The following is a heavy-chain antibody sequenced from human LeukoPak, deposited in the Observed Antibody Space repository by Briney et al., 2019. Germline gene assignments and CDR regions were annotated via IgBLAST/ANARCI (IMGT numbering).Heavy chain of an antibody. V-gene: IGHV3-30*18. CDR2: ISYDGSNK. J-gene: IGHJ4*02. CDR1: GFTFSSYG. CDR3: AKDVPG. Sequence: GGSLRLSCAASGFTFSSYGMHWVRQAPGKGLEWVAVISYDGSNKYYADSVKGRFTISRDNSKNTLYLQMNSLRAEDTAAYYCAKDVPGWGQGTLVTVSS.